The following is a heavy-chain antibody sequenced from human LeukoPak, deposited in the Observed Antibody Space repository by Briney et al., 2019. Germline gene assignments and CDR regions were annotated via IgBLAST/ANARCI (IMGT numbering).Heavy chain of an antibody. CDR2: INTDSSDI. D-gene: IGHD2-2*01. J-gene: IGHJ4*02. CDR1: GFTFSRYA. CDR3: ARDTFQPGLIDS. V-gene: IGHV3-21*05. Sequence: GGSLRLSCAASGFTFSRYAMYWVRQAPGKGLEWVSYINTDSSDIHHADSVKGRFTISRDNARNTLYLQLSSLRAEDSGVYYCARDTFQPGLIDSWGQGTLVTVSS.